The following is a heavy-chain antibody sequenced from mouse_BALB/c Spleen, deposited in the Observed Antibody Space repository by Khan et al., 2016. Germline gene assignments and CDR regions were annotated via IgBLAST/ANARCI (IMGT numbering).Heavy chain of an antibody. J-gene: IGHJ2*01. CDR1: GYSITSHYT. V-gene: IGHV3-1*02. Sequence: EVQLQESGPDLVKPSQSLSLTCTVTGYSITSHYTWHWIRHFPGNKLEWMGYINYSGSTNYNPSLKSRFSITRDTSKNQSFLQLSSVSADDTATYYCATSSSGYWYYFDYWGQGTTLTVSS. D-gene: IGHD3-1*01. CDR2: INYSGST. CDR3: ATSSSGYWYYFDY.